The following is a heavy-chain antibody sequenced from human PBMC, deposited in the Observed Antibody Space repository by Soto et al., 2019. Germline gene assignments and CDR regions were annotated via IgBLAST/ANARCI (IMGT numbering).Heavy chain of an antibody. CDR2: ISGSADGT. V-gene: IGHV3-23*01. CDR1: GFTFDSYA. Sequence: EVKLLESGGGLAQPGGSLRLSCVGSGFTFDSYAISWVRQPPGERLQWIAAISGSADGTDYAHSVRGRFTIPRDNAKKTVHLQMASLRVEDTAVYFCAKATVGGYSFWSGYSSAGLDGWGQGTLVTVS. CDR3: AKATVGGYSFWSGYSSAGLDG. J-gene: IGHJ3*01. D-gene: IGHD3-3*01.